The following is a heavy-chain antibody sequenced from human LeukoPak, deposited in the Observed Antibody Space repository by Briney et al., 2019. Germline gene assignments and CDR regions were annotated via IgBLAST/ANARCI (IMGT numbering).Heavy chain of an antibody. J-gene: IGHJ4*02. CDR3: AKADSSSGWPRSFDY. CDR1: GFTFSSYG. D-gene: IGHD6-19*01. CDR2: ISGSGGST. Sequence: GGSLRLSCAASGFTFSSYGMSWVRQAPGKGLEWVSAISGSGGSTYYADSVKGRFTISRDNSKNTLYLQMNSLRAEDTAVYYCAKADSSSGWPRSFDYWGQGTLVTVSS. V-gene: IGHV3-23*01.